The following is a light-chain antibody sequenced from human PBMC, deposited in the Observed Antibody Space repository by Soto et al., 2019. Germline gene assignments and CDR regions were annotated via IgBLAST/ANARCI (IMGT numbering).Light chain of an antibody. CDR3: QKYDNLPLN. CDR2: DAS. Sequence: DIQMTHSPSSLSASVLYIVTITFQASQDIANYLNWYQQKAGRAPKFLIYDASNLETGVPSRFSGSGSGTDFTLTISSLQPEDIATYYCQKYDNLPLNFGGGTKVDIK. V-gene: IGKV1-33*01. CDR1: QDIANY. J-gene: IGKJ4*01.